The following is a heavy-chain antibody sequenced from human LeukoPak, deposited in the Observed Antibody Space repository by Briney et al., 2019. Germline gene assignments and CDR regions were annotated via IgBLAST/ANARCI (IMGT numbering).Heavy chain of an antibody. J-gene: IGHJ4*02. CDR2: IYTSGST. D-gene: IGHD1-1*01. CDR1: GGSISSGSYY. V-gene: IGHV4-61*02. CDR3: ARFVAGTTFFDY. Sequence: TLSLTCTVSGGSISSGSYYWSWIRQPAGKGLEWIGRIYTSGSTNYNPALKSRVTISVDTSKNQFSLKLSSVTAADTAVYYCARFVAGTTFFDYWGQGTLVTVSS.